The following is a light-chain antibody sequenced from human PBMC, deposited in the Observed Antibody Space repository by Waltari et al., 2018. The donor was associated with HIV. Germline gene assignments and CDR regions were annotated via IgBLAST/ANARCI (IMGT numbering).Light chain of an antibody. V-gene: IGLV3-19*01. CDR2: GKN. J-gene: IGLJ3*02. CDR3: NSRDSSGNHLRV. CDR1: SLRSYY. Sequence: SSELTQDPAVSVALGQTVRITCQGDSLRSYYASWYQQKPGQAPVLVIYGKNNRPSGIPDRFPGSSSGNTASLTITAAQAEDEADYYCNSRDSSGNHLRVFGGGTKLTVL.